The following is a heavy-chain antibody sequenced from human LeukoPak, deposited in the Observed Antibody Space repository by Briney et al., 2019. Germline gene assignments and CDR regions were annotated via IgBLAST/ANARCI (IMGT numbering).Heavy chain of an antibody. J-gene: IGHJ4*02. V-gene: IGHV5-51*01. D-gene: IGHD3-9*01. Sequence: GESLKISCKGSGYSFTSYWIGWVRQMPGKGLEWMGIIYPGDSDTRYSPSFQGQVTISADKSISTAYLQWSSLKASDTAMYYCARQVDFDWSANSFDSWGQGTLVTVSS. CDR3: ARQVDFDWSANSFDS. CDR2: IYPGDSDT. CDR1: GYSFTSYW.